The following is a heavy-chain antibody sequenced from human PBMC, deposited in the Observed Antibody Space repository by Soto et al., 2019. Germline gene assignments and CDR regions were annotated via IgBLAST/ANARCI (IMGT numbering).Heavy chain of an antibody. Sequence: PSETLSLTCTVSGGSISSGGYYWSWIRQHPGKGLEWIGYIYYSGSTYYNPSLKSRVTISVDTSKNQFSLKLSSVTAADTAVYYCAAAMVRGVIPFDYWGQGTLVTVSS. CDR3: AAAMVRGVIPFDY. CDR1: GGSISSGGYY. J-gene: IGHJ4*02. CDR2: IYYSGST. V-gene: IGHV4-31*03. D-gene: IGHD3-10*01.